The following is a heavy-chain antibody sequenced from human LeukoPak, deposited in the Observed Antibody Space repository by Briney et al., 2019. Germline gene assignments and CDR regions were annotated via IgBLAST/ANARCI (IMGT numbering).Heavy chain of an antibody. Sequence: PGRSLRLSCAASGFTFSSYGMHWVRQAPGKGLEWVAVIWYDGSNKYYADSVKGRFTISRDNSRNTLYLQMNSLRAEDTAVYYCAKGREYYDYVWGSYSTGYFDYWGQGTLVTVSS. J-gene: IGHJ4*02. V-gene: IGHV3-33*06. CDR3: AKGREYYDYVWGSYSTGYFDY. D-gene: IGHD3-16*01. CDR2: IWYDGSNK. CDR1: GFTFSSYG.